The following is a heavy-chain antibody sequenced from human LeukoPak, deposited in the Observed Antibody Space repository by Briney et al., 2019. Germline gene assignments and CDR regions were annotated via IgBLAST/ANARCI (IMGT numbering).Heavy chain of an antibody. Sequence: GASVKVSCKASGGTFSSYAISWVRQAPGQGLEWMGGIIPIFGTANYAQKFQGRVTITTDESTSTVYMELSSLRSEDTAVYYCARGDPTKGDGYFDYWGQGTLVTVSS. CDR2: IIPIFGTA. CDR3: ARGDPTKGDGYFDY. V-gene: IGHV1-69*05. D-gene: IGHD3-10*01. J-gene: IGHJ4*02. CDR1: GGTFSSYA.